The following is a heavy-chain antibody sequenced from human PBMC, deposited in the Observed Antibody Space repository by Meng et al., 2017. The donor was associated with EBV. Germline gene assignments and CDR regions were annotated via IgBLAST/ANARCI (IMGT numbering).Heavy chain of an antibody. Sequence: QVQLQLWGAGLLKPSETLSLTCGLSGESFSGYYCSWVRQSPGKGLEWIGEVNHAGRTNFNPSLKSRVSISLDTSKNQFSLKLNSVTVADTAVYYCAEGRGTFDYWGRGTLVTVSS. CDR3: AEGRGTFDY. CDR1: GESFSGYY. J-gene: IGHJ4*02. CDR2: VNHAGRT. V-gene: IGHV4-34*01.